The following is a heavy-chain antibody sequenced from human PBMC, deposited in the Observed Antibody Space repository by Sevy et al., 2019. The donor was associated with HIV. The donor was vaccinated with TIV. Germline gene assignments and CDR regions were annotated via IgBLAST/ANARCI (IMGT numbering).Heavy chain of an antibody. J-gene: IGHJ6*02. D-gene: IGHD2-2*01. CDR3: ARDCSSANCLWGMDV. V-gene: IGHV3-7*03. CDR2: IKKDGSEK. Sequence: GGSLRLSCAASGFTFNSYWMSWVRQAPGKGLEWVANIKKDGSEKYYVDSVKGRFTISKDNAKNSLYLQMDSLRAEDTAVYYCARDCSSANCLWGMDVWGQGTTATVSS. CDR1: GFTFNSYW.